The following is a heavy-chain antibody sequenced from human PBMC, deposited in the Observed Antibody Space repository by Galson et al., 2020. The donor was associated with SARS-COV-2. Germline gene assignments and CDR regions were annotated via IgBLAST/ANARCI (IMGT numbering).Heavy chain of an antibody. V-gene: IGHV3-33*01. CDR1: GFTSSSYG. D-gene: IGHD3-10*01. CDR3: ARDYYGSVLYYYGMDV. Sequence: QIGESLKTSCAASGFTSSSYGMHWVRQAPGKGLGWVAVSWYDGSNKYYADSVKGRFTISRDNSKNTLYLQMNSLRAEDTAVYYCARDYYGSVLYYYGMDVWGQGTTVTVSS. J-gene: IGHJ6*02. CDR2: SWYDGSNK.